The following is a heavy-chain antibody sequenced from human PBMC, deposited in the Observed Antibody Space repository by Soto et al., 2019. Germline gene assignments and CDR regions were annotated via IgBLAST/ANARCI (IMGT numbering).Heavy chain of an antibody. J-gene: IGHJ3*02. CDR1: GGSVSRGAYY. Sequence: QVQLQESDAGLVKASQTLSLTCTVSGGSVSRGAYYWTWIRQRPGKGLEWVGYIYYSVSTYYSPSLHSRLSISLDTSKNQFSLRLSSVTAADTAMYYCARARLRAVYAFDIWGQGTMVTVSS. D-gene: IGHD5-12*01. CDR2: IYYSVST. V-gene: IGHV4-31*03. CDR3: ARARLRAVYAFDI.